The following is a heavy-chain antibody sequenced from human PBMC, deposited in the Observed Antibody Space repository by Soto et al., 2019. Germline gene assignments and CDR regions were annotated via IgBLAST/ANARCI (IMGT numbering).Heavy chain of an antibody. CDR2: AYYSGDT. V-gene: IGHV4-59*01. CDR1: GGSISRNY. J-gene: IGHJ5*02. Sequence: QVQLQESGPGVVKASETLSLTCSVSGGSISRNYWSWIRQPPGKGLEWIGYAYYSGDTGYNPSLQSRVTMAVDTSKNQVSLKLTSVTAADTAVYYCARDRSTYGGGGTGEVKENWFDPWGQGALVTVSS. D-gene: IGHD2-8*01. CDR3: ARDRSTYGGGGTGEVKENWFDP.